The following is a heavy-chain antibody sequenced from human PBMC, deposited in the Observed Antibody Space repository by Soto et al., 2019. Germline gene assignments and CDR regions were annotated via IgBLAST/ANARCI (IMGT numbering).Heavy chain of an antibody. CDR1: GGTFSSYA. CDR3: AHPAQSYYDSSGYPLAAFDI. D-gene: IGHD3-22*01. V-gene: IGHV1-69*13. J-gene: IGHJ3*02. CDR2: IIPIFGTA. Sequence: SVKVSCKASGGTFSSYAISWVRQAPGQGLEWMGGIIPIFGTANYAQKFQGRVTITADESTSTAYMELSSLRSEDTAVYYCAHPAQSYYDSSGYPLAAFDIWGQGTMVTVSS.